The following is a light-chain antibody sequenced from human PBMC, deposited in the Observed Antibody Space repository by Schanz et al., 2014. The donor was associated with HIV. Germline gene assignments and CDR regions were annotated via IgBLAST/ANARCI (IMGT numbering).Light chain of an antibody. J-gene: IGKJ2*01. V-gene: IGKV3-20*01. Sequence: EIVLTQSPGSLSLSPGQRATLSCRASQSVTSSLLAWYRQRPGQAPGLLIYGASSRAADIPDRFSGSGSGTDFTLTISRLELEDSGVYYCQQYGDSPFTFGLGTRLEIK. CDR2: GAS. CDR3: QQYGDSPFT. CDR1: QSVTSSL.